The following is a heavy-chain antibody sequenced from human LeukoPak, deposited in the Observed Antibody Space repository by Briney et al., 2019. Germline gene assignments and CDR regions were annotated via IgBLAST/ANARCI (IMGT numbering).Heavy chain of an antibody. CDR1: GYTFTGYY. Sequence: ASVKVSCKASGYTFTGYYMHWVRQAPGQGLEWVGWINPNSGGTNYAQKFQGRVTMTRDTSISTAYMELSRLRSDDTAVYYCARASRSSRAYDYWGQGTLVTVSS. V-gene: IGHV1-2*02. CDR3: ARASRSSRAYDY. CDR2: INPNSGGT. J-gene: IGHJ4*02. D-gene: IGHD6-6*01.